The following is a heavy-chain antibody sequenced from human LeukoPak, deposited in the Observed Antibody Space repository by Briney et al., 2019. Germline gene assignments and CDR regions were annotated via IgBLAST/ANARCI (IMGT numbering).Heavy chain of an antibody. CDR3: ARRSYSNYPDY. V-gene: IGHV4-59*01. Sequence: SETLSLTCTVSGGSISSYYWSWLRQPPGKGLEWIGYIYYSGSTNYNPSLKSRVTISADTSKNQFSLKLSSVTAADTAVYYCARRSYSNYPDYWGQGTLVTVSS. J-gene: IGHJ4*02. CDR2: IYYSGST. D-gene: IGHD1-26*01. CDR1: GGSISSYY.